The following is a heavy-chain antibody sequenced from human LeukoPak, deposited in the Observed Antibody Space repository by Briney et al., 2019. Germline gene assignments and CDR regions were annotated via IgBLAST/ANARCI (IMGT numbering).Heavy chain of an antibody. D-gene: IGHD3-22*01. CDR3: ARHRYDSSGWATDAFDI. J-gene: IGHJ3*02. CDR1: GDYISSYY. V-gene: IGHV4-59*08. CDR2: IYYIGRT. Sequence: AETLSLTCTVWGDYISSYYWTWVGQPPGKGREWVGYIYYIGRTNYTPSLKIRVTISVDTSKNHFSLKLRSVTAADTAVYYCARHRYDSSGWATDAFDIWGLGTMVTVSA.